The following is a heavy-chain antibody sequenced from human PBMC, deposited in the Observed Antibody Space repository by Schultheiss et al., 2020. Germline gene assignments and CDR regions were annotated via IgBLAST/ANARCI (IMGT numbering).Heavy chain of an antibody. D-gene: IGHD1-26*01. V-gene: IGHV1-3*01. J-gene: IGHJ6*02. CDR3: ARGKYVFREDGMDV. CDR2: INAGNGNT. CDR1: GYTFTSYA. Sequence: ASVKVSCKASGYTFTSYAMHWVRQAPGQRLEWMGWINAGNGNTKYSQKFQGRVTMTTDTSTSTAYMELSSLRSEDTAVYYCARGKYVFREDGMDVWGQGTTVTVSS.